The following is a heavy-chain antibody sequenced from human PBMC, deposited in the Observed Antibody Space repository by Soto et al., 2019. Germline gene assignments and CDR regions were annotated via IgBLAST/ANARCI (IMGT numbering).Heavy chain of an antibody. CDR1: GFTFSSYA. CDR3: AKDSPRYSSSWYGWFDH. D-gene: IGHD6-13*01. CDR2: ISGSGGST. Sequence: GGSLRLSCAASGFTFSSYAMSWVRQAPGKGLEWVSAISGSGGSTYYADSVKGRFTISRDNSKNTLYLQMNSLRAEDTAVYYGAKDSPRYSSSWYGWFDHWGQGTLVTVSS. V-gene: IGHV3-23*01. J-gene: IGHJ5*02.